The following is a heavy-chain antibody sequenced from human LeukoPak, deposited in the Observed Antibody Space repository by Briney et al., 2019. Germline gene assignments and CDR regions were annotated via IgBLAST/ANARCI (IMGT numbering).Heavy chain of an antibody. J-gene: IGHJ4*02. V-gene: IGHV4-59*08. CDR3: ARHPDYGGNFDY. Sequence: SETLSLTCTVSGVSVTSYYWSWIRQPPGKGLEWIGYTSFSGSTNYNPSLKSRVTISVDTSKNQFSLKLSSVTAADTAVYYCARHPDYGGNFDYWGQGTLVTVSS. D-gene: IGHD4-23*01. CDR2: TSFSGST. CDR1: GVSVTSYY.